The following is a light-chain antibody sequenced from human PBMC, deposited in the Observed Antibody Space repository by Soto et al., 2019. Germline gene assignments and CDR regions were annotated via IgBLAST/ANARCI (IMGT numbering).Light chain of an antibody. J-gene: IGKJ1*01. CDR1: QSVSSSY. CDR3: QQYGSSSWT. CDR2: GAS. V-gene: IGKV3-20*01. Sequence: EIVLTQSPGTLSLSPGERATLSCRASQSVSSSYLAWYQQKPGQAPRLLIYGASSRAPGIPDRFSGSGSETEFTLTISRLEPEDFAVYSCQQYGSSSWTFGQGTKVRIK.